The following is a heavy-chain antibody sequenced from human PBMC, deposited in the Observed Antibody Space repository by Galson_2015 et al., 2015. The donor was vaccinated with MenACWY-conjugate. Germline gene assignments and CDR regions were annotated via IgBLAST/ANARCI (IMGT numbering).Heavy chain of an antibody. CDR2: IKQDGSEK. CDR3: ARDLGFYCSHNDCYSPY. V-gene: IGHV3-7*03. D-gene: IGHD2-15*01. Sequence: SLRLSCAAPGFTFNNYWMSWVRHVPGKGPEWVANIKQDGSEKYYVDSVRGRFTISRDNAKSSLFLQMNSLRAEDTAVYYCARDLGFYCSHNDCYSPYWGQGTVVTVSS. CDR1: GFTFNNYW. J-gene: IGHJ4*02.